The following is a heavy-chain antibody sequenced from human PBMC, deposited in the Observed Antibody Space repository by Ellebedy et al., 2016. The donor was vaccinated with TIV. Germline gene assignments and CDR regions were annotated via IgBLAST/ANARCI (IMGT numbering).Heavy chain of an antibody. J-gene: IGHJ4*02. CDR2: ISYDGRNK. CDR1: GFSFETYG. V-gene: IGHV3-30*18. Sequence: GESLKISCGGSGFSFETYGMHWVRQTPGKGLEWVAAISYDGRNKYYADSVKGRFTVSRDNFKNTLYLQMNSLRAEDTSIYHCAKDRHPFITTWYHNYLEYWGQGTLVTVSS. D-gene: IGHD6-13*01. CDR3: AKDRHPFITTWYHNYLEY.